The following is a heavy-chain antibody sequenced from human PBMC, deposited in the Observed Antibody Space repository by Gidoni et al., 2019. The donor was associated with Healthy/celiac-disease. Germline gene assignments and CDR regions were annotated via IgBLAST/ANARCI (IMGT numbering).Heavy chain of an antibody. CDR3: ARYSRDSSSDYFDY. J-gene: IGHJ4*02. Sequence: QVQLQQWGAGLLKPSETLSLTCAVYGGSFSGYYWSWIRQPPGQGLEWIGEITHSGSTNYNPSLKSRVTISVDTSKNQFSLKLSSVTAADTAVYYCARYSRDSSSDYFDYWGQGTLVTVSS. CDR1: GGSFSGYY. CDR2: ITHSGST. D-gene: IGHD6-6*01. V-gene: IGHV4-34*01.